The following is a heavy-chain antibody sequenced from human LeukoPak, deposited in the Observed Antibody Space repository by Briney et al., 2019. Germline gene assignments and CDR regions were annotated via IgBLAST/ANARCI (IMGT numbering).Heavy chain of an antibody. J-gene: IGHJ4*02. CDR2: INQVGSEK. Sequence: GGSLRLSCSASGFTFSSYLMIWVRQAPGKRLEWVANINQVGSEKYYADSVKGRFTISRDNSKNSLYLQMNSLRAKDTAVYFCARDHSEPGVFFDSWGQGTLVTVSS. CDR3: ARDHSEPGVFFDS. D-gene: IGHD1-14*01. V-gene: IGHV3-7*05. CDR1: GFTFSSYL.